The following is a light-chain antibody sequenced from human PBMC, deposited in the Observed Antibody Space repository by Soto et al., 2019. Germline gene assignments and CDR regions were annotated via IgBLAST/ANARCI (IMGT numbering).Light chain of an antibody. CDR2: AAY. CDR1: QSIASY. CDR3: IQTDTFPIT. J-gene: IGKJ5*01. V-gene: IGKV1-39*01. Sequence: DIQMTQSPSSLSASVGDSVTITCRASQSIASYVNWYQQKPGKAPNLLIYAAYSLQSGVPSRFSGSGSGTFFTLTIRSLQPEDFATYFCIQTDTFPITFGQGTRLEIK.